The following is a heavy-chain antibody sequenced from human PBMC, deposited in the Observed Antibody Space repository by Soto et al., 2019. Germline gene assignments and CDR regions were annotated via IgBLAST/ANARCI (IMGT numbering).Heavy chain of an antibody. V-gene: IGHV3-23*01. CDR1: GFAFSSHP. CDR3: ARRAFGSSRSFDI. D-gene: IGHD6-6*01. CDR2: ISDGGDLT. Sequence: GGSLILSCTGSGFAFSSHPMIWVRQSPERGLEWVSGISDGGDLTYNADSVRGRFTISRDNSKNTLFLQMNSLRVEDTAVYYCARRAFGSSRSFDIWGQGTMVTVSS. J-gene: IGHJ3*02.